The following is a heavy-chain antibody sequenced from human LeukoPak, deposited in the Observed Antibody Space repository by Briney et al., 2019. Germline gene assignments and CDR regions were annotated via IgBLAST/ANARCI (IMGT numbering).Heavy chain of an antibody. Sequence: GGSLRFSCAASGFTVSSNYMSWVRQAPGKGLEWASVIYSGGSTYYADSVKGRFTISRDNSKNTLYLQMNSLRAEDTAVYYCARDVAMMLYWGQGTLVTVSS. CDR1: GFTVSSNY. J-gene: IGHJ4*02. V-gene: IGHV3-66*01. CDR3: ARDVAMMLY. CDR2: IYSGGST. D-gene: IGHD3-22*01.